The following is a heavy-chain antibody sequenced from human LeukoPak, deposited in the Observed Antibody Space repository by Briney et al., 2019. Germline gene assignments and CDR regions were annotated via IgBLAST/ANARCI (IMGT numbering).Heavy chain of an antibody. CDR3: AAVATTSSWFAH. Sequence: PGGSLRLSCAASGFTFSSYAMTWVRQVPGKGLEWVSTVYSGGYTYYADFVKGRFTISRDNSENTVSLQMSSLRADDTAVYFCAAVATTSSWFAHWGQGTLVTVSS. CDR1: GFTFSSYA. V-gene: IGHV3-66*01. J-gene: IGHJ5*02. D-gene: IGHD2/OR15-2a*01. CDR2: VYSGGYT.